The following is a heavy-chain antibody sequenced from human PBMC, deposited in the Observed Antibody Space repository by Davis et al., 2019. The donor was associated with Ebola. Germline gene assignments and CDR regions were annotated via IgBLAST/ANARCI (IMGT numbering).Heavy chain of an antibody. CDR2: IIPILGIA. Sequence: AASVKVSCKASGGTFSSYAISWVRRAPGQGLEWMGRIIPILGIANYAQKFQGRVTITADKSTSTAYMELSSLRSEDTAVYYCARAGYCSSTSCFGAYYYYYGMDVWGQGTTVTVS. CDR3: ARAGYCSSTSCFGAYYYYYGMDV. V-gene: IGHV1-69*04. D-gene: IGHD2-2*01. J-gene: IGHJ6*02. CDR1: GGTFSSYA.